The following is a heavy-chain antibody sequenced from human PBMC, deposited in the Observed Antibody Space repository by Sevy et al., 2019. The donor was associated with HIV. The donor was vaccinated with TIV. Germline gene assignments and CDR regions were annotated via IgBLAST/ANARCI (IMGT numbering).Heavy chain of an antibody. D-gene: IGHD6-6*01. Sequence: GESLKISCKGSANSFAGYWIGWVRQMPGKGLEFMGVIYPGDSDTRYSPSFQGQITISVDMSITTAYLQWRSLKASDTATYYGSAGSSLFDFWGQGTLSPSPQ. J-gene: IGHJ4*02. CDR1: ANSFAGYW. V-gene: IGHV5-51*01. CDR2: IYPGDSDT. CDR3: SAGSSLFDF.